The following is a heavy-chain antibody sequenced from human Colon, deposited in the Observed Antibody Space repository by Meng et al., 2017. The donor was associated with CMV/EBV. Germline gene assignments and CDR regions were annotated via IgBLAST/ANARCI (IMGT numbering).Heavy chain of an antibody. J-gene: IGHJ4*02. CDR3: ARMRVVEFDY. CDR2: ISSSGSTI. V-gene: IGHV3-48*04. D-gene: IGHD3-3*01. CDR1: GFTFSSYW. Sequence: GGSLRLSCAASGFTFSSYWMSWVRQAPGKGLEWVSYISSSGSTIYYADSVKGRFTISRDNAKNSLYLQMNSLRAEDTAVYYCARMRVVEFDYWGQGTLVTVSS.